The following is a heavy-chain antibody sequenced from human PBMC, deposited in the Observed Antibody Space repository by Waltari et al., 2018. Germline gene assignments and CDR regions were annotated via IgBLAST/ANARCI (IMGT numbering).Heavy chain of an antibody. J-gene: IGHJ2*01. CDR2: ISGSGGST. Sequence: EVQLLESGGGLVQPGGSLRLSCAASGFTFSSYAMSWVRQAPGTGLEWVSAISGSGGSTDYADSVKGRFTISRDNSKNTLYLQMNSLRAEDTAVYYCATLNPTTGKERVYYYDSSGIGRGWYFDLWGRGTLVTVSS. D-gene: IGHD3-22*01. CDR3: ATLNPTTGKERVYYYDSSGIGRGWYFDL. V-gene: IGHV3-23*01. CDR1: GFTFSSYA.